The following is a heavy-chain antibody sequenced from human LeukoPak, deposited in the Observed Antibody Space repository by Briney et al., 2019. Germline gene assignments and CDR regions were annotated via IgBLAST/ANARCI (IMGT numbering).Heavy chain of an antibody. CDR2: IYHSGST. V-gene: IGHV4-59*04. J-gene: IGHJ6*03. Sequence: SETLSLTCTVSGGSISSYYWSWIRQPPGKGLEWIGYIYHSGSTYYNPSLKSRVTISVDTSKNQFSLKLSSVTAADTAVYLCARHRDTGYYYYMDVWGTGTTVTVSS. CDR1: GGSISSYY. CDR3: ARHRDTGYYYYMDV. D-gene: IGHD1-1*01.